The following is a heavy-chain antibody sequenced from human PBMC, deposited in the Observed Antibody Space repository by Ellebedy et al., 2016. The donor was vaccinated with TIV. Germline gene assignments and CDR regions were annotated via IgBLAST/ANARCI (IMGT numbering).Heavy chain of an antibody. CDR2: VYYSEGT. Sequence: PGGSLRLSCTVSSGSISTYYWSWIRQAPGKGLEWIGYVYYSEGTYYNNYNSSLKSRATISVDISKNQFSLTLSAVTAADTAVYYCARDKEHTHGRSFGYWGQGTLVTVSS. D-gene: IGHD3-9*01. J-gene: IGHJ4*02. V-gene: IGHV4-59*01. CDR1: SGSISTYY. CDR3: ARDKEHTHGRSFGY.